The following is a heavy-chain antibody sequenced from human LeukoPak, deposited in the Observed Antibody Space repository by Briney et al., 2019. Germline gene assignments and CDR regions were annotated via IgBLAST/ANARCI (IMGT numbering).Heavy chain of an antibody. CDR3: ARYCSSTSCSGPDY. CDR2: INPNSGGT. J-gene: IGHJ4*02. Sequence: ASVKVSCKASGYTFTGYYMHWVRQAPGQGLEWMGRINPNSGGTNYAQKFQGRVTMTRDTSISTAYMELSRLRSDDTAVYYCARYCSSTSCSGPDYWGQGTLVAVSS. V-gene: IGHV1-2*06. D-gene: IGHD2-2*01. CDR1: GYTFTGYY.